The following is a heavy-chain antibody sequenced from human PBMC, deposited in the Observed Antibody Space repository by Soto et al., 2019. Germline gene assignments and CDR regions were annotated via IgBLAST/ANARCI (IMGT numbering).Heavy chain of an antibody. CDR1: GYSFTSYW. Sequence: GESLKISCKGSGYSFTSYWISWVRQMPGEGLEWMGRIDPSDSQTYYSPSFRGHVTISVTKSITTVFLQWSSLRASDTAMYYCARQIYDSDTGPNFQYYFDSWGQGTPVTVSS. V-gene: IGHV5-10-1*01. D-gene: IGHD3-22*01. CDR3: ARQIYDSDTGPNFQYYFDS. CDR2: IDPSDSQT. J-gene: IGHJ4*02.